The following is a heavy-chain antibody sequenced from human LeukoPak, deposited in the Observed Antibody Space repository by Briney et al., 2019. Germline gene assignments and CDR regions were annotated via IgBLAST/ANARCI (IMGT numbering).Heavy chain of an antibody. V-gene: IGHV3-23*01. CDR3: AKEGGYGELSSYFDY. D-gene: IGHD3-16*02. Sequence: GGSLRLSCAASGFTFRVYGMSWVRQAPGKGLEWVSGISGSGGSTYYADSVKGRFTISRDNSKNTLYLQMNSLRAEDTAVYYCAKEGGYGELSSYFDYWGQGTLVTVSS. CDR2: ISGSGGST. J-gene: IGHJ4*02. CDR1: GFTFRVYG.